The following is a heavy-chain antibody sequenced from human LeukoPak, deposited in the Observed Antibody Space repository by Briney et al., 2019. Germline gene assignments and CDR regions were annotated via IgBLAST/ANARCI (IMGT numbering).Heavy chain of an antibody. V-gene: IGHV4-59*12. J-gene: IGHJ4*02. CDR3: ARGGDFWSGYYRY. D-gene: IGHD3-3*01. CDR1: GGSISSYY. Sequence: PSETLSLTCTVSGGSISSYYWSWIRQPPGKGLEWIGYIYYSGSTNYNPSLKSRVTISVDTSKNQFSLKLSSVTAADTAVYYCARGGDFWSGYYRYWGQGTLVTVSS. CDR2: IYYSGST.